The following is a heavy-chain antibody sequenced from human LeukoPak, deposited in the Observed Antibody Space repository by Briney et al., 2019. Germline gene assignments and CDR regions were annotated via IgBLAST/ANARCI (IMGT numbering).Heavy chain of an antibody. V-gene: IGHV3-30*04. J-gene: IGHJ5*02. Sequence: GGSVRLSCEVSGFTFNAYAMHWVRQAPGKGLEWVAVVIYDGSDKYYADSVQGRFTISRDNSKNTLYLQMNSLRPDDTAFYFCAKGAAGVAASRDSFDPWGQGTLVTVSS. CDR3: AKGAAGVAASRDSFDP. CDR2: VIYDGSDK. D-gene: IGHD6-6*01. CDR1: GFTFNAYA.